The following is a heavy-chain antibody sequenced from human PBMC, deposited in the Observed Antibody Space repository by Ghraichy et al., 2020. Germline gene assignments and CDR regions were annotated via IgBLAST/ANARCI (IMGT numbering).Heavy chain of an antibody. Sequence: GGSLRLSCAASGFTFGSYSMHWVRQAPGKGLEWVALISYDVNDKYYSDSVKGRFAISRDNSNTTLYLHMNGLRREDTALYYYARGQWGTSKYHFDYWGQGTRVTV. CDR3: ARGQWGTSKYHFDY. V-gene: IGHV3-30*03. D-gene: IGHD3-16*01. J-gene: IGHJ4*02. CDR2: ISYDVNDK. CDR1: GFTFGSYS.